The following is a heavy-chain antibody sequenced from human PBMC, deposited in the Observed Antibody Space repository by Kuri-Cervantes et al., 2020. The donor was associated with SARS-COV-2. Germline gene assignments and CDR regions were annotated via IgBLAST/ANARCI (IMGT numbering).Heavy chain of an antibody. Sequence: SETLSLTCTVSGYSISSGYYCGWIRQPPVKGLEGIGSIYHSGSTYYNPSLKSRVTISVDTSKNQFSRKLSSVTAADTAAYYCARAAGDQGEYYYYYYMDVWGKGTTVTVSS. D-gene: IGHD7-27*01. CDR3: ARAAGDQGEYYYYYYMDV. J-gene: IGHJ6*03. V-gene: IGHV4-38-2*02. CDR1: GYSISSGYY. CDR2: IYHSGST.